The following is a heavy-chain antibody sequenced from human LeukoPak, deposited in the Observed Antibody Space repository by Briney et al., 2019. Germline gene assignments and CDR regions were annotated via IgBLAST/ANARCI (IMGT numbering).Heavy chain of an antibody. V-gene: IGHV3-30*19. Sequence: PGGSLRLSCAASGFTFSSYGMHWVRQAPGKGLEWMAVISYDGNTKYYADSVKGRFTISRDNSKNTLYLQMSSLRAEDTAVYYCARRDGYNFGDAFDIWGQGTMVTVSS. D-gene: IGHD5-24*01. CDR2: ISYDGNTK. CDR1: GFTFSSYG. J-gene: IGHJ3*02. CDR3: ARRDGYNFGDAFDI.